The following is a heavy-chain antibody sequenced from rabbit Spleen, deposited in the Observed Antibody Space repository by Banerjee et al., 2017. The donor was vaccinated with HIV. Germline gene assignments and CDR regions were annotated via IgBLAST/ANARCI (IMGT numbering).Heavy chain of an antibody. CDR1: GFSFSSGYD. V-gene: IGHV1S45*01. D-gene: IGHD6-1*01. CDR3: ARSTYGYADYGDLYYAAMDL. J-gene: IGHJ6*01. Sequence: QEQLVESGGGLVQPEGSLTLTCTASGFSFSSGYDMCWVRQAPGKGLEWIGYIYSAIHYTYYASWAKGRFTISKTSSTTVTLQMTSLTAADTATYFCARSTYGYADYGDLYYAAMDLWGPGTLVTVS. CDR2: IYSAIHYT.